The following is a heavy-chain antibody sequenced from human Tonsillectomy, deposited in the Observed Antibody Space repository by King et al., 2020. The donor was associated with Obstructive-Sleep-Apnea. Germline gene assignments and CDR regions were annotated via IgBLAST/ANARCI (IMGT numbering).Heavy chain of an antibody. CDR1: GGSISSRDYY. CDR2: IYYSGTT. J-gene: IGHJ5*02. CDR3: ARNYCSGGRCYDGTPRFDP. Sequence: VQLQESGPGLVKSSQTLSLTCTVSGGSISSRDYYWSWFRQPPGKGLEWIGYIYYSGTTYYNPSLKSRLTILVDTSKNQFSLKLSSVTAADTAVYYCARNYCSGGRCYDGTPRFDPWGQGTLVTVSS. D-gene: IGHD2-15*01. V-gene: IGHV4-30-4*01.